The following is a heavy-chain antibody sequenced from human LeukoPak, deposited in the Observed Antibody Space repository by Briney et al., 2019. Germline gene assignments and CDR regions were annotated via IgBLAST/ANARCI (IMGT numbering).Heavy chain of an antibody. CDR3: AKDDIVVVTVYYYYGMDV. Sequence: GGSLRLSCAASGFTFSSYAMSWVRQAPGKGLEWVSAISGSGGSTYYADSVKGRFTISRDNSKNTLDLQMNSLRAEDTAVYYCAKDDIVVVTVYYYYGMDVWGQGTTVTVSS. D-gene: IGHD2-21*02. J-gene: IGHJ6*02. CDR2: ISGSGGST. V-gene: IGHV3-23*01. CDR1: GFTFSSYA.